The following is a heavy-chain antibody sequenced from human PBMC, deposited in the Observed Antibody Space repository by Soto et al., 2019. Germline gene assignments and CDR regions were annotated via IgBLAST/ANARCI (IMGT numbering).Heavy chain of an antibody. V-gene: IGHV4-39*01. J-gene: IGHJ4*02. CDR2: IYYSGST. CDR1: GGSISSSSYY. Sequence: QLQLQESGPGLVKPSETLSLTCTVSGGSISSSSYYWGWIRQPPGKGLKWIGSIYYSGSTYYNPSLKSRVTISVDTSKNQFSLKLSSVTAADTAVYYCARPYCSGGSCYSGWGNYWGQGTLVTVSS. CDR3: ARPYCSGGSCYSGWGNY. D-gene: IGHD2-15*01.